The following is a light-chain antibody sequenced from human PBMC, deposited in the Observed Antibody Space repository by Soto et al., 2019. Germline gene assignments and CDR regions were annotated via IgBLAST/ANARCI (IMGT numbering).Light chain of an antibody. CDR3: QQYGSSPTT. CDR2: GAS. J-gene: IGKJ1*01. V-gene: IGKV3-20*01. Sequence: EIVMTQSPATLSVSPGERATLSCRASQSVSSNLAWYQQKSGQAPRLLVYGASTRATGIPDRFSGSGSGTDFTLTINRLEPEDFAVYYCQQYGSSPTTFGQGTKVDIK. CDR1: QSVSSN.